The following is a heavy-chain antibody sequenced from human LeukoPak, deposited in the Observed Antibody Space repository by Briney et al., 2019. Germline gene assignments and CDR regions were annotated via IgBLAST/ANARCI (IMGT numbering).Heavy chain of an antibody. D-gene: IGHD5-24*01. J-gene: IGHJ4*02. CDR2: IYYTGST. CDR1: GDSVSSTSDN. V-gene: IGHV4-39*07. Sequence: SETLSLTCSVSGDSVSSTSDNWGWIRQPPGKGLEWIGNIYYTGSTYYNPSLKSRVTMSVDTSNNQFSLKLSSVTAADTAVYYCAREPRDGYNRLDYWDQGTLVTVSS. CDR3: AREPRDGYNRLDY.